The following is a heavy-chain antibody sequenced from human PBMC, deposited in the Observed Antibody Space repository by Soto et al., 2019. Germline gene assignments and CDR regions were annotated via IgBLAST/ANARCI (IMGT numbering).Heavy chain of an antibody. D-gene: IGHD2-2*01. Sequence: EVQLVESGGGLVQPGRSLRLSCAASGFNFNDYAIHWVRQAPGKGLEWVSGISWNSVSIGYADSVKGRFTISRDNAKNSLYLLMNSLRPEDTALYYCVKDRCTSCFYFDYWGQGALVTVSS. V-gene: IGHV3-9*01. CDR2: ISWNSVSI. J-gene: IGHJ4*02. CDR1: GFNFNDYA. CDR3: VKDRCTSCFYFDY.